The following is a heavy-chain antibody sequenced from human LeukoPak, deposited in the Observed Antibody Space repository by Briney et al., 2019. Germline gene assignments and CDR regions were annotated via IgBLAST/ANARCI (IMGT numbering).Heavy chain of an antibody. J-gene: IGHJ5*02. Sequence: GASVKVSCKASGYTFTSYDINWVRQATGQGLEWMGWMNPNSGNTGYAQKFQGRVTMTRNTSISTAYMELSSLRSEDTAVYYCARLVDGYSSGWYAEDNWFDPWGQGTLVTVSS. D-gene: IGHD6-19*01. CDR1: GYTFTSYD. CDR3: ARLVDGYSSGWYAEDNWFDP. CDR2: MNPNSGNT. V-gene: IGHV1-8*01.